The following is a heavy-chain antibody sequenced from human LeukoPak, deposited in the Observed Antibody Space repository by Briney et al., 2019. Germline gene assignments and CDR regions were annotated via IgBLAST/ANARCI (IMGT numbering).Heavy chain of an antibody. CDR3: AREGDVDTATWHWFDP. D-gene: IGHD5-18*01. CDR2: INPSGGST. J-gene: IGHJ5*02. Sequence: ASVKVSCKASGYTFTSYYMHWVRQAPGQGLEWMGIINPSGGSTSYAQKFQGRVTMTRDTSTSTVYMELSSLRSEDTAVYYCAREGDVDTATWHWFDPWGQGTLVTVSP. V-gene: IGHV1-46*01. CDR1: GYTFTSYY.